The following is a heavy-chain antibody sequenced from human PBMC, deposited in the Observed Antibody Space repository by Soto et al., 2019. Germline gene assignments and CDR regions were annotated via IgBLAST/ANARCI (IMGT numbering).Heavy chain of an antibody. V-gene: IGHV1-3*01. D-gene: IGHD3-9*01. CDR2: INAGNGNT. Sequence: ASVKVSCKASGYTFTSYAMHWVRQAPGQRLEWMGWINAGNGNTKYSQKFQGRVTITRDTSASTAYMELSSLRSEDTAVYYCARDYPYDILTGDYVPGYGMDVWGQGTTVTVSS. J-gene: IGHJ6*02. CDR1: GYTFTSYA. CDR3: ARDYPYDILTGDYVPGYGMDV.